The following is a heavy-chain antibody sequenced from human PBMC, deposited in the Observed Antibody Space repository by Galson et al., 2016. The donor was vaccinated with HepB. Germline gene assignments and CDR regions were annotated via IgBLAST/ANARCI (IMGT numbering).Heavy chain of an antibody. D-gene: IGHD5-18*01. Sequence: SLRLSCAASGFTFSDYWMNWVCRAPGQGLEWVANIKRDGSQIYYVDSVKGRFTISRDNFQNSLFLQMNRVRAEDTAVYYCARAQWRQARRAAYFDYWGQGALVSVSS. CDR3: ARAQWRQARRAAYFDY. J-gene: IGHJ4*02. CDR2: IKRDGSQI. V-gene: IGHV3-7*04. CDR1: GFTFSDYW.